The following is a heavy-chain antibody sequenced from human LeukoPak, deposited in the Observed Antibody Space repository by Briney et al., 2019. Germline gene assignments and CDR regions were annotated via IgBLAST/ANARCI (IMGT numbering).Heavy chain of an antibody. V-gene: IGHV1-2*02. CDR3: ARGLGVDTAMVTENWFDP. Sequence: ASVKVSCKASGYTFTGYYMHWVRQAPGQGLEWMGWINPTSGGTNYAQKFQGRVTMTRDTSISTAYMELSRLRSDDTAVYYCARGLGVDTAMVTENWFDPWGQGTLVTVSS. D-gene: IGHD5-18*01. CDR2: INPTSGGT. J-gene: IGHJ5*02. CDR1: GYTFTGYY.